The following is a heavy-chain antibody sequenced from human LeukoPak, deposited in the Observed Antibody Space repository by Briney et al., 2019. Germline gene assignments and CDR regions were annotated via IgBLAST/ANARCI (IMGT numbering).Heavy chain of an antibody. CDR3: ARDPRWLTPDCTSTSCYENYFDP. J-gene: IGHJ5*02. D-gene: IGHD2-2*01. Sequence: SETLSLTCAVSGYSISSGYQWAWIRQPPGKTLEWIGSIFHTGSAHYNPSLKSRVTMSIDTSTNHFSLRLGSVTAADTALYYCARDPRWLTPDCTSTSCYENYFDPWGQGILVTVSS. CDR2: IFHTGSA. CDR1: GYSISSGYQ. V-gene: IGHV4-38-2*02.